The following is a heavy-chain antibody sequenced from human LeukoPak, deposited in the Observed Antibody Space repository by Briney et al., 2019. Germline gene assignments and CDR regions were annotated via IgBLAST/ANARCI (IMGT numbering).Heavy chain of an antibody. V-gene: IGHV3-23*01. Sequence: SGGSLRLSCAASGFTFSSYAMSWVRQAPVKGLEWVSAISGSGGSTYYADSVKGRFTISRDNSKNTLYLQMNSLRAEDTAVYYCAKTPIASTLYYFDYWGQGTLVTVSS. CDR1: GFTFSSYA. CDR3: AKTPIASTLYYFDY. CDR2: ISGSGGST. J-gene: IGHJ4*02.